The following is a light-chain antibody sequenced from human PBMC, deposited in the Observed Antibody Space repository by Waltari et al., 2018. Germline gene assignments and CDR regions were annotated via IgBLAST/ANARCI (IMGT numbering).Light chain of an antibody. Sequence: QSVLTQPPSVSGAPGQRVTISCTGSGSNIGAGSAVHWYQQLPGKAPKLLIYGVNNRPSGVPDRFSGSQSGTSASLAITGLQAEDEADYFCQSYDTSLSVIFGGGTKLTVL. CDR2: GVN. J-gene: IGLJ2*01. CDR1: GSNIGAGSA. V-gene: IGLV1-40*01. CDR3: QSYDTSLSVI.